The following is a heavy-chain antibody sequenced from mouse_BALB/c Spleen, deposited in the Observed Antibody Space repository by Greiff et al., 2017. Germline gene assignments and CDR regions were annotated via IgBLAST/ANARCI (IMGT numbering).Heavy chain of an antibody. CDR2: IDPYNGGT. CDR1: GYAFTSYN. Sequence: VQLKQSGPELVKPGASVKVSCKASGYAFTSYNMYWVKQSHGKSLEWIGYIDPYNGGTSYNQKFKGKATLTVDKSSSTAYMHLNSLTSEDSAVYYCARLRYYGSSAWFAYWGQGTLVTVSA. J-gene: IGHJ3*01. CDR3: ARLRYYGSSAWFAY. V-gene: IGHV1S135*01. D-gene: IGHD1-1*01.